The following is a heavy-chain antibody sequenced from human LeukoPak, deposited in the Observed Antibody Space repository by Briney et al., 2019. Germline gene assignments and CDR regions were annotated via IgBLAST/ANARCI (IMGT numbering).Heavy chain of an antibody. V-gene: IGHV4-34*01. CDR3: ASLGPYGSGNTP. CDR1: GGSFSGYY. D-gene: IGHD3-10*01. CDR2: VNHSGTT. Sequence: SETLSLTCAVYGGSFSGYYWSWIRQPPGKGLEWIGEVNHSGTTTYNSSLLGRIAISLDMSKSQFSLKLTSVTAADTAVYYCASLGPYGSGNTPWGQGTLVTVSS. J-gene: IGHJ5*02.